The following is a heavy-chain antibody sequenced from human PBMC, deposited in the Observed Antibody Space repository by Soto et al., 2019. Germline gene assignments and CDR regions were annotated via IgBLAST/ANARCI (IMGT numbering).Heavy chain of an antibody. D-gene: IGHD3-10*01. Sequence: QVQLVESGGGVVQPGRSRRLSCAPSGFSFSSYGIHWARQAPGKGLEWVAVRWYDGRNKVYADSVKGRFTISRDNSKNTLYLQMNSLRAEDTAVYYCARDLAGDYGALDTWGQGTMVTVSS. CDR2: RWYDGRNK. CDR1: GFSFSSYG. J-gene: IGHJ3*02. CDR3: ARDLAGDYGALDT. V-gene: IGHV3-33*01.